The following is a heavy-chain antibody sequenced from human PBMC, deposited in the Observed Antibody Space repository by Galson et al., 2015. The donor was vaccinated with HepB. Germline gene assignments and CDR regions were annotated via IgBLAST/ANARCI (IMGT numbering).Heavy chain of an antibody. J-gene: IGHJ6*02. CDR3: AKDGLSGTTFPYYGMDV. D-gene: IGHD1-7*01. Sequence: SLRLSCAASGFTFSSHAVTWVRQAPGKGLEWVSSIITSGGITYYADSVRGRFTVSRDNSKNTLYLQMNSLRVDDTAVYYCAKDGLSGTTFPYYGMDVWGQGTTVTASS. V-gene: IGHV3-23*01. CDR1: GFTFSSHA. CDR2: IITSGGIT.